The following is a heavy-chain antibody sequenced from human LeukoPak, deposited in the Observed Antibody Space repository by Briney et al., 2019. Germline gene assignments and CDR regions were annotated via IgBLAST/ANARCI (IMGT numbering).Heavy chain of an antibody. CDR1: GYTFTSYY. D-gene: IGHD3-10*01. CDR3: ARDLSMIRGVILSGYFDY. J-gene: IGHJ4*02. Sequence: ASVKVSCKASGYTFTSYYMHWVRQAPGQGLEWMGIINPSGGSTSNAQKFQGRVTMTRDTSTTTVHMELSSLRSEDTAVYYCARDLSMIRGVILSGYFDYWGQGTLVTVSS. V-gene: IGHV1-46*01. CDR2: INPSGGST.